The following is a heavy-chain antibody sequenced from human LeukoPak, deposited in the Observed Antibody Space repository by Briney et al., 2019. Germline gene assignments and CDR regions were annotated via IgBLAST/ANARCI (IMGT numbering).Heavy chain of an antibody. CDR1: GFTFSNYG. Sequence: GGSLRLSCVSSGFTFSNYGMHWVRQAPGKGLEWVALIWHDGSNKYYADSVRGRFTISRDNSKNTVYLQMNSLTAEDTGVYYCAKDGDAYIEYYYYYMDVWGKGTTLTVPS. V-gene: IGHV3-33*06. D-gene: IGHD5-24*01. CDR3: AKDGDAYIEYYYYYMDV. J-gene: IGHJ6*03. CDR2: IWHDGSNK.